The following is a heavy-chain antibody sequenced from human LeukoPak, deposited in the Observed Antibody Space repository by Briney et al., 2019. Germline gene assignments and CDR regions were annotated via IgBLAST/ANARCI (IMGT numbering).Heavy chain of an antibody. J-gene: IGHJ4*02. CDR3: ARDGRAGIAAYYFDY. D-gene: IGHD6-13*01. CDR1: GFTFSSYA. CDR2: ISYDGSNK. Sequence: GGSLRLSCAASGFTFSSYAMHWVRQAPGKGLEWVAVISYDGSNKYYADSVKGRFTISRDNSKNTLYLQMNSLRAEDTAVYYCARDGRAGIAAYYFDYWGQGTLVTVSS. V-gene: IGHV3-30-3*01.